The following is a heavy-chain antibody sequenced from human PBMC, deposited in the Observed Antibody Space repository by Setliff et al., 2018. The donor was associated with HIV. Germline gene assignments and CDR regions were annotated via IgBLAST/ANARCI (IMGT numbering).Heavy chain of an antibody. CDR1: GFTVSSNY. CDR3: SSPGPGHGYSYGYFDY. Sequence: GGSLRLSCAASGFTVSSNYVSWVRQAPGKGLEWVSIIYSGGSTYYADSVKGRFTISRDNSKSTLYLQMNSLRAEDTAVYYCSSPGPGHGYSYGYFDYWGQGTLVTVSS. J-gene: IGHJ4*02. CDR2: IYSGGST. D-gene: IGHD5-18*01. V-gene: IGHV3-53*01.